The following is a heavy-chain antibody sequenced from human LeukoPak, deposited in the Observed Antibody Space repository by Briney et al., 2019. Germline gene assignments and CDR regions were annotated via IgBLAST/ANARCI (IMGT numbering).Heavy chain of an antibody. CDR3: ALXXNXXXXDF. J-gene: IGHJ4*02. V-gene: IGHV4-59*03. D-gene: IGHD2-8*01. CDR1: GDSTSNFY. CDR2: VHYSGSS. Sequence: SETLSLTCTVSGDSTSNFYWNWIRQSPGKGLEWIGNVHYSGSSVYNPSLQSRVTITIDTSRRQFFLKLNSVTAADTAVYFCALXXNXXXXDFWGPGTXVTVSS.